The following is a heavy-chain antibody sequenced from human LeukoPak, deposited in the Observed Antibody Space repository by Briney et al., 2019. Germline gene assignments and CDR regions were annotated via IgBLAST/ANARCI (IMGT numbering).Heavy chain of an antibody. CDR3: AGADSSDWIFDY. CDR2: ISSSDSTI. V-gene: IGHV3-48*03. Sequence: PGGSLRLSCTASGFTFSSYEMNWVRQAPGKGLEWVSYISSSDSTIYYADSVKGRFTISRDNAKNSLYLQMNSLRAEDTAVYYCAGADSSDWIFDYWGQGTLVTVSS. J-gene: IGHJ4*02. CDR1: GFTFSSYE. D-gene: IGHD6-19*01.